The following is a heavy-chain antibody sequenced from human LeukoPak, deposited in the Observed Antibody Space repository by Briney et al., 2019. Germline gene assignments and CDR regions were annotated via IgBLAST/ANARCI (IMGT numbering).Heavy chain of an antibody. V-gene: IGHV3-30*02. Sequence: GGSLRLSCAASGFTFSSYGMHWVRQAPGKGLEWVAFIRYDGSNKYYADSVKGRFTISRDNSKNTLYLQMNSLRAEDTAVYYCAKVLTYYYDSSGYPEDYWGQGTLVTVSS. CDR1: GFTFSSYG. D-gene: IGHD3-22*01. CDR2: IRYDGSNK. CDR3: AKVLTYYYDSSGYPEDY. J-gene: IGHJ4*02.